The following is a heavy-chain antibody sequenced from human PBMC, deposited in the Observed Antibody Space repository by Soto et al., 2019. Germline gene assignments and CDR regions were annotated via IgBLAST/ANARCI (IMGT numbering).Heavy chain of an antibody. Sequence: SETLSLTCAVYGGSFSGYYWSWIRQPPGKGLEWIGEINHSGSTNYNPSLKSRVTISVDTSKNQFSLKLSSVTAADTAVYYCARRGGSYIVIGAFDIWGQGTMVTVSS. V-gene: IGHV4-34*01. CDR3: ARRGGSYIVIGAFDI. J-gene: IGHJ3*02. CDR2: INHSGST. CDR1: GGSFSGYY. D-gene: IGHD2-15*01.